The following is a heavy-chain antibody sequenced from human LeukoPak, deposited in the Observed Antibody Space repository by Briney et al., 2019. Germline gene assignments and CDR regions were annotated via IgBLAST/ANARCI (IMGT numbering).Heavy chain of an antibody. J-gene: IGHJ4*02. CDR2: IYHSGST. Sequence: SETLSLTCTLSGGSISTYYWSWIRQPPGKGLEWIGYIYHSGSTNYNPSLKGRVTISVDTSKNQFSLKLSSVTAADTAVYYCARGGGYASPIGYWGQGALVTVSS. V-gene: IGHV4-59*01. D-gene: IGHD5-12*01. CDR1: GGSISTYY. CDR3: ARGGGYASPIGY.